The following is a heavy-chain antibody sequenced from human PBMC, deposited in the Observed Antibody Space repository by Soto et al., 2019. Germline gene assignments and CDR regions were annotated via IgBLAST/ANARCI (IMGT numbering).Heavy chain of an antibody. CDR2: IYYSGST. D-gene: IGHD2-21*01. CDR3: ATDSSRDAFDI. Sequence: QLQLQESGPGLVKPSETLSLTCTVSGGSISSSSYYWGWIRQPPGKGLEWIGSIYYSGSTYYNPSLKSRVTISVDTSKNQFSLKLSSVTAADTAVYYCATDSSRDAFDIWGQGTMVTVSS. J-gene: IGHJ3*02. V-gene: IGHV4-39*01. CDR1: GGSISSSSYY.